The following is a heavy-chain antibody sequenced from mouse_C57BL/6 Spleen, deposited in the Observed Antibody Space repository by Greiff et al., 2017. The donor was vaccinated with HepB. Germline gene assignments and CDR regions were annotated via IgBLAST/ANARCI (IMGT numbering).Heavy chain of an antibody. Sequence: VQLQQPGAELVRPGTSVKLSCKASGYTFTSYWMHWVKQRPGQGLEWIGVIDPSDSYTNYNQKFKGKATLTVDTSSSTAYMQLSSLTSEDSAVYYCARGEPSMDYWGQGTSVTVSS. CDR1: GYTFTSYW. CDR2: IDPSDSYT. V-gene: IGHV1-59*01. CDR3: ARGEPSMDY. J-gene: IGHJ4*01.